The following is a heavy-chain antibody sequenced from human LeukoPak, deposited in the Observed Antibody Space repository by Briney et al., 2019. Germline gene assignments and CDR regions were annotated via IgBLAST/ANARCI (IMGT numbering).Heavy chain of an antibody. CDR1: GFIVSSYY. CDR3: ARSYSNHLFGMDV. J-gene: IGHJ6*02. CDR2: IYSGGST. Sequence: GGSLRLSCAASGFIVSSYYMTWVRQAPGKGLEWVSVIYSGGSTYYADSVKGRVAISRDNSKNTVFLQMNSVRAEDTAVYFCARSYSNHLFGMDVWGQGTTVTVSS. V-gene: IGHV3-66*01. D-gene: IGHD4-11*01.